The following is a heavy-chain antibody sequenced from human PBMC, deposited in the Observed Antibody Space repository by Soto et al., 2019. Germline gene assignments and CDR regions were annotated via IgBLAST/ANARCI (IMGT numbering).Heavy chain of an antibody. J-gene: IGHJ4*02. V-gene: IGHV2-5*02. CDR2: IYWDDDK. CDR3: AHVGGWYLFDY. CDR1: GVALTSKGVG. Sequence: ARQTRTLRGTFSGVALTSKGVGVGWIRQPPGKALEWLALIYWDDDKRYSPSLKSRLTITKDTSKNQVVLTMTNMDPVDTATYYCAHVGGWYLFDYWGQGTLVTVSS. D-gene: IGHD6-19*01.